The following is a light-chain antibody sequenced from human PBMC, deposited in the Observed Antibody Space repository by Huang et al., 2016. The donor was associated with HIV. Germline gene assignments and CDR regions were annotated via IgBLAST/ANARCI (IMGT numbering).Light chain of an antibody. V-gene: IGKV3-20*01. CDR1: QSVRGRY. Sequence: EIVLTQSPGTLSLSPGERATFFCRASQSVRGRYLAWYQQKPGQAPRLLIYGASSRATGIPDRFSGSGSGTDFTLTISRLEPEDFAVYYCQQYGSSLRTFGQGTKVEIK. J-gene: IGKJ1*01. CDR3: QQYGSSLRT. CDR2: GAS.